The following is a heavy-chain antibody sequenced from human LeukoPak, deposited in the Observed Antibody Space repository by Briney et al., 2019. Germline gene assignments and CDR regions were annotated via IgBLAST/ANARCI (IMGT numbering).Heavy chain of an antibody. CDR2: ISGRSSTK. CDR3: ARDRIKSGSYYFDY. Sequence: GGSLRLSCAASAFTFSDYSMNWVRQAPGKGLEWISYISGRSSTKYYADSVKGRFTISRDNAKNSMYLQMNSLRAEDTAVYYCARDRIKSGSYYFDYWGQGTLVTVSS. D-gene: IGHD1-26*01. J-gene: IGHJ4*02. CDR1: AFTFSDYS. V-gene: IGHV3-48*01.